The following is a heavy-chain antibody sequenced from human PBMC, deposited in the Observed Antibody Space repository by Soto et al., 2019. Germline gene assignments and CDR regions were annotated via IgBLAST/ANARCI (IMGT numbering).Heavy chain of an antibody. D-gene: IGHD6-13*01. CDR1: GYSFTSYW. CDR3: ARPGIAAAGSIYYYGMDV. Sequence: PGESLKISCKGSGYSFTSYWISCVRQMPGKGLEWMGRIDPSDSYTNYSPSFQGHVTISADKSISTAYLQWSSLKASDTAMYYCARPGIAAAGSIYYYGMDVWGQGTTVTVSS. V-gene: IGHV5-10-1*01. J-gene: IGHJ6*02. CDR2: IDPSDSYT.